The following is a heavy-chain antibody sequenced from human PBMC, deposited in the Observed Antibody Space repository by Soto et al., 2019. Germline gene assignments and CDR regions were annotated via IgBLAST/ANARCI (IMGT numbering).Heavy chain of an antibody. CDR3: VRICGGDCYAFDY. Sequence: ASVKVSCKASGYTFTSYAMYWVRQAPGQRLEWMGWINAGNGNTKYSQKFQGRVTITRDTSASTAYMELSSLRSEDTAVYYCVRICGGDCYAFDYWGQGTLVTVSS. V-gene: IGHV1-3*01. CDR1: GYTFTSYA. CDR2: INAGNGNT. D-gene: IGHD2-21*02. J-gene: IGHJ4*02.